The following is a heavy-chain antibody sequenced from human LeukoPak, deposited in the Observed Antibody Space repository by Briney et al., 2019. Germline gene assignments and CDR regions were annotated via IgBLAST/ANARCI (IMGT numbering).Heavy chain of an antibody. CDR2: IYYSGST. CDR3: ARGEYSGYDNYFDY. J-gene: IGHJ4*02. D-gene: IGHD5-12*01. CDR1: GGSISSSSYY. Sequence: SETLSLTCTVSGGSISSSSYYWGWIRQPPGKGLEWIGSIYYSGSTYYNPSLKSRVTISVDTSKNQFSLKLSSVTAADTAVYYCARGEYSGYDNYFDYWGQGTLVTVSS. V-gene: IGHV4-39*01.